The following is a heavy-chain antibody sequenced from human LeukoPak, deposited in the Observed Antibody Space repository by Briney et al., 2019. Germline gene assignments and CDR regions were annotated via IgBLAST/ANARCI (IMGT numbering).Heavy chain of an antibody. V-gene: IGHV3-53*01. Sequence: GGSLRLSCAASGFTVSSNYMSWVRRAPGKGLEWVSIIYSGGSTYYADSVKGRSTISRDNSKNMLYLQMNNLRAEDTAVYYCARDEMAEMASDAWGQGTLVTVSS. J-gene: IGHJ5*02. D-gene: IGHD5-24*01. CDR1: GFTVSSNY. CDR2: IYSGGST. CDR3: ARDEMAEMASDA.